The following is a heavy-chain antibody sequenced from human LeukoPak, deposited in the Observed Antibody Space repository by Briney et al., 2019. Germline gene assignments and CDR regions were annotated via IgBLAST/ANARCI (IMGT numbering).Heavy chain of an antibody. CDR3: ARLSAYYYGSYFYYYMDV. J-gene: IGHJ6*03. CDR2: IRQDESER. Sequence: GGSLRLSCEASGFSFSSYWMTWVRQPPGKGPEWVANIRQDESERYSADSVKGRFTISRDNAKKSMYLHMSSLRAEDTALYYCARLSAYYYGSYFYYYMDVWGKGTTVTVSS. CDR1: GFSFSSYW. D-gene: IGHD3-10*01. V-gene: IGHV3-7*01.